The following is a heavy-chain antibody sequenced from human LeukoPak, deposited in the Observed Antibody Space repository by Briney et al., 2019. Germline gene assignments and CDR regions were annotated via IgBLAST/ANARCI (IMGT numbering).Heavy chain of an antibody. CDR3: ARGDCSSTSCYVMDV. D-gene: IGHD2-2*01. CDR1: GFTFSSYW. V-gene: IGHV3-74*01. Sequence: GSLRLSCAASGFTFSSYWMHWVRQAPGKGLVWVSRINSDGSSTSYADSVKGRFTISRDNAKNTLYLQMNSLRAEDTAVYYCARGDCSSTSCYVMDVWGQGTTVTVSS. CDR2: INSDGSST. J-gene: IGHJ6*02.